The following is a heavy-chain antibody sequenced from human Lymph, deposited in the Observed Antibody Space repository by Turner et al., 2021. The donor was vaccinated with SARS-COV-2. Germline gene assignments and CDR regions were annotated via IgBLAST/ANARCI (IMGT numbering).Heavy chain of an antibody. D-gene: IGHD1-26*01. CDR3: ARGSGSYLSAFDI. CDR1: GFTLRTYA. Sequence: QVPPVASGGGLVPPGRSLELSCAASGFTLRTYASHWVRQAPGKGLEWVAVISYDGFNKYYSDSVKGQFTISRDNSKNTLYLQMSSLRAEDTAVYYCARGSGSYLSAFDIWGQGTMVTVSS. CDR2: ISYDGFNK. V-gene: IGHV3-30*04. J-gene: IGHJ3*02.